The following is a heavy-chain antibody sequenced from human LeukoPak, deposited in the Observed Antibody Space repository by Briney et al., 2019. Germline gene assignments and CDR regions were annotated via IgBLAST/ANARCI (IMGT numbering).Heavy chain of an antibody. CDR2: ISYEGRTM. J-gene: IGHJ4*02. CDR3: AKEGTAQISTWYDN. D-gene: IGHD2-2*01. Sequence: PGGSLRLSCAGAGSTFSNYGMHWVRQAPGRGLEWVAVISYEGRTMYYADSVKGRFTISRDNSRNTLFLQMNSLSPDDTAVYYCAKEGTAQISTWYDNWGQGTLVTVSS. V-gene: IGHV3-30*18. CDR1: GSTFSNYG.